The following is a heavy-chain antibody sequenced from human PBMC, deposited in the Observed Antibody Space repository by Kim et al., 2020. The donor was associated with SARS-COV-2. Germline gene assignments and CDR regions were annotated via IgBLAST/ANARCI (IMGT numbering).Heavy chain of an antibody. D-gene: IGHD2-2*01. CDR3: AKCPRDIVPVPAAFHY. J-gene: IGHJ4*02. CDR2: ISNSGGTT. CDR1: GFTFRSYA. V-gene: IGHV3-23*01. Sequence: GGSLRLSCAASGFTFRSYAMSWVRQAPGKGLEWVSGISNSGGTTYYADSVKGRFTISRDNSKNTLYLQMNSLRAEDTAVYYCAKCPRDIVPVPAAFHYWGQGTLVTVSS.